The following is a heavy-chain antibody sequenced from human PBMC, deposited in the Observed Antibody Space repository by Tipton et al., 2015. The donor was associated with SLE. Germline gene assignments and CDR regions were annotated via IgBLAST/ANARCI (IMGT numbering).Heavy chain of an antibody. D-gene: IGHD2-15*01. Sequence: TLSLTCTVSGAPISSHYWNWLRQTPRKWLAWIGYIYYSRDTNYNPSLESRVTISIDTSKNQPSLKLTSVTAADTAVYYCARGSVVADDYWGQGTLVTVSS. CDR2: IYYSRDT. V-gene: IGHV4-59*11. J-gene: IGHJ4*01. CDR3: ARGSVVADDY. CDR1: GAPISSHY.